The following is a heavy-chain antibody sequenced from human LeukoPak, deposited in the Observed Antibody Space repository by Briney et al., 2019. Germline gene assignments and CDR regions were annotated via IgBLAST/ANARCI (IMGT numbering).Heavy chain of an antibody. J-gene: IGHJ4*02. Sequence: PSETLSLTCTVSGGSISSGSYYWSWIRQPAGKGLEWIGRIYTSGSTNYNPSLKSRVTISVDTSKNQFSLKLSSVTAADTAVYYCARDLDFWSGSFDYWGQGTLVTVSS. CDR1: GGSISSGSYY. CDR3: ARDLDFWSGSFDY. V-gene: IGHV4-61*02. D-gene: IGHD3-3*01. CDR2: IYTSGST.